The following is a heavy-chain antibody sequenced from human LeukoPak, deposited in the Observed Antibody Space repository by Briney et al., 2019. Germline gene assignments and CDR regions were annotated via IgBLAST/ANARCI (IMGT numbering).Heavy chain of an antibody. V-gene: IGHV3-23*01. Sequence: PGGSLRLSCAASGFTFSSYAMSWVRQAPGKGLEWVSAISGSGGSTYYADSVKGRFTISRDNSKNTLYPQMNSLRAEDTAVYYCAKITTMMVVVDLTFDYWGQGTLVTVSS. CDR2: ISGSGGST. CDR1: GFTFSSYA. CDR3: AKITTMMVVVDLTFDY. J-gene: IGHJ4*02. D-gene: IGHD3-22*01.